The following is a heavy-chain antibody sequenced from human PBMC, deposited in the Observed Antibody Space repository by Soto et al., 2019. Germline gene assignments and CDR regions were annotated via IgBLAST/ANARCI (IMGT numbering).Heavy chain of an antibody. D-gene: IGHD6-19*01. J-gene: IGHJ5*02. Sequence: SETLSLTCSVSGGSINSSSYFWGWVRQPPGKGLERIGSIYYSGSTYYNPSLRSRVTISVDTSKNQFSLKLSSVTAADTAVFYCARHYSSGSRNWFDPWGQGTLVTVSS. V-gene: IGHV4-39*01. CDR3: ARHYSSGSRNWFDP. CDR2: IYYSGST. CDR1: GGSINSSSYF.